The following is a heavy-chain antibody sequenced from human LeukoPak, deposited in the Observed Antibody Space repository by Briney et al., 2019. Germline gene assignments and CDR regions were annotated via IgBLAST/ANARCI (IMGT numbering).Heavy chain of an antibody. CDR2: ISYSCGST. D-gene: IGHD6-13*01. V-gene: IGHV3-23*01. CDR3: AKDWALRAAGSFDY. CDR1: GFTFSYFA. Sequence: GGSLRLSCAASGFTFSYFAMTWVRQAPGKGLEWVSTISYSCGSTYYADSVKGRFTISRDNSKHTLYLQMNNLRAEDTAVYYCAKDWALRAAGSFDYWGQGTLVTVSS. J-gene: IGHJ4*02.